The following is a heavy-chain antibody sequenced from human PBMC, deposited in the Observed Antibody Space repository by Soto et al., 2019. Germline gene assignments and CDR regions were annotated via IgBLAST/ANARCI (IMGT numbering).Heavy chain of an antibody. J-gene: IGHJ4*02. CDR2: INHSGST. V-gene: IGHV4-34*01. CDR1: GGSFSGYY. Sequence: PSETLSLTCAVYGGSFSGYYWSWIRQPPGKGLEWIGEINHSGSTNYNPSLKSRVTISVDTSKNQFSLKLSSVTAADTAVYYCARHSGYSSSWYYTYYFDYWGQGTLVTVS. CDR3: ARHSGYSSSWYYTYYFDY. D-gene: IGHD6-13*01.